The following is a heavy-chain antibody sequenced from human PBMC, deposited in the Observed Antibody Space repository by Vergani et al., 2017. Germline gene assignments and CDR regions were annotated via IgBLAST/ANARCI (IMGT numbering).Heavy chain of an antibody. CDR1: GGSISSSSYY. CDR3: AGRCGVVAGMGGYYYYCYMDV. Sequence: QLQLQESGPGLVKPSETLSLTCTVSGGSISSSSYYWGWIRQPPGKGLEWIGSIYYSGSTYYNPSLKSRRTISVDTANNQFSLKQSSVTAAYTAVYYCAGRCGVVAGMGGYYYYCYMDVWGKGTTVTVSS. J-gene: IGHJ6*03. CDR2: IYYSGST. V-gene: IGHV4-39*01. D-gene: IGHD6-19*01.